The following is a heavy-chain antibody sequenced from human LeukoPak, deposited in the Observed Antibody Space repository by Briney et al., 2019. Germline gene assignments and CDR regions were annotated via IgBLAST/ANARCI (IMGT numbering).Heavy chain of an antibody. CDR1: GSRFTSYW. Sequence: GEPLKISCKGSGSRFTSYWIGWVRQLPGKGLEWMGIIYPGDSDTRYSPSFQGQVTISADKSISTAYLQWSSLKASDTAMYYCARHGYYDSSGYYDYYYYYGMDVWGQGTTVTVSS. D-gene: IGHD3-22*01. J-gene: IGHJ6*02. CDR2: IYPGDSDT. CDR3: ARHGYYDSSGYYDYYYYYGMDV. V-gene: IGHV5-51*01.